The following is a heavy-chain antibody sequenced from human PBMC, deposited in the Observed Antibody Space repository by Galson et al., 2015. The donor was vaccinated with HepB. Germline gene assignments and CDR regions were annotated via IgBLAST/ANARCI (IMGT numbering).Heavy chain of an antibody. J-gene: IGHJ4*02. D-gene: IGHD3-22*01. V-gene: IGHV1-3*01. CDR1: GYTFTSYA. Sequence: SVKVSCKASGYTFTSYAMHWVRQAPGQRLEWMGWINAGNGNTKYSQKFQGRVTITRDTSASTAYMELSSLRSEDTAVYYCARGLRIVYYDSSGYYYWGQGTLVTVSS. CDR3: ARGLRIVYYDSSGYYY. CDR2: INAGNGNT.